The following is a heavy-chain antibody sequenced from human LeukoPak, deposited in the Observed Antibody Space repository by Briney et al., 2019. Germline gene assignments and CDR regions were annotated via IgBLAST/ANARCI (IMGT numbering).Heavy chain of an antibody. V-gene: IGHV3-30*01. CDR2: ISYDGSNK. CDR3: AGELGDDAFDI. J-gene: IGHJ3*02. Sequence: PGGSLRLSCAASGFTFSSYAMHWVRQAPGKGLEWVAVISYDGSNKYYADSVKGRFTISRDNSKNTLYLQMNSLRAEDTAVYYCAGELGDDAFDIRGQGTMVTVSS. D-gene: IGHD3-10*01. CDR1: GFTFSSYA.